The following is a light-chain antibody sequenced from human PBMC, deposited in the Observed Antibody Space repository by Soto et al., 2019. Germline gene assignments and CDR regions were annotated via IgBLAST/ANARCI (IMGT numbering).Light chain of an antibody. J-gene: IGKJ2*01. CDR2: GAS. CDR1: QSVSSGY. V-gene: IGKV3-20*01. CDR3: QQSYSTPYT. Sequence: IVLTQSPGTLSLSPGDGATLSCRASQSVSSGYLAWYQQKPGQAPRLLIYGASRRATGIPDRFSGSGSGTDFNLSISSLQPEDFATYYCQQSYSTPYTFGQGTKLEIK.